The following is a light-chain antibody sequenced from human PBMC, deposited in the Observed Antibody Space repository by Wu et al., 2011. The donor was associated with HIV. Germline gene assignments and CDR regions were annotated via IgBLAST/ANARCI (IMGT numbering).Light chain of an antibody. J-gene: IGKJ4*01. CDR1: QSVSSSY. Sequence: VTLSCRASQSVSSSYLAWYQHKPGQAPRLLIYGASSRAIGIPDRFSGSGSGADFTLTISRLEPEDFAVYYCQQYGSSPLTFGGGTKVEIK. V-gene: IGKV3-20*01. CDR2: GAS. CDR3: QQYGSSPLT.